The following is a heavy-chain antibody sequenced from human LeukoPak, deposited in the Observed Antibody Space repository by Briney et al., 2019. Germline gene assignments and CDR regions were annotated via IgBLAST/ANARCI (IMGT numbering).Heavy chain of an antibody. D-gene: IGHD3-22*01. Sequence: PETLSLTCTVSGGSISSYYWSWVRQPPGKGLEWIGYIYYSGSTNYNPSLKSRVTISVDTSKNQFSLKLSSVTAADTAVYYCARHERRAVISFDYWGQGTLVTVSS. V-gene: IGHV4-59*08. CDR3: ARHERRAVISFDY. CDR1: GGSISSYY. J-gene: IGHJ4*02. CDR2: IYYSGST.